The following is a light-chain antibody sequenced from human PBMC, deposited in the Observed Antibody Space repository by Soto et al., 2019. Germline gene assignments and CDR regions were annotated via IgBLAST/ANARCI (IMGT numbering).Light chain of an antibody. Sequence: QSVLTQPPSVSEAPRQRVTISWSGSSSNIGNNAVNLYQQLPGKAPKLLIYYDDLLPSGVSDRFSGYKSGTSASLAISGLQSEDEADYYCAEWDDSLNGVVFGGGTKLTVL. V-gene: IGLV1-36*01. CDR1: SSNIGNNA. CDR3: AEWDDSLNGVV. CDR2: YDD. J-gene: IGLJ2*01.